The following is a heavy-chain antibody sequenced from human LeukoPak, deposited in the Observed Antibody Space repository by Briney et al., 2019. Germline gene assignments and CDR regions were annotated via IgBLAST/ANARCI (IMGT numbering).Heavy chain of an antibody. CDR2: FYYYSGST. CDR1: GVSVSEYH. J-gene: IGHJ4*02. Sequence: SETLSLTCSASGVSVSEYHWTWIRQRPGKGLEWIGYFYYYSGSTHYNPSFKSRATVSLDTSRDQFSLSLSSVTAADTAVYYEATYSQAYGGGDSYYPLFDLWGQGSLVTVSS. D-gene: IGHD2-21*02. V-gene: IGHV4-59*02. CDR3: ATYSQAYGGGDSYYPLFDL.